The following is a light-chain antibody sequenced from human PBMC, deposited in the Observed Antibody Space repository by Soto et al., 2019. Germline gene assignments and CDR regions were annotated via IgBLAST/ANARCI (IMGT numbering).Light chain of an antibody. J-gene: IGKJ1*01. CDR2: KAS. CDR3: QQYNGFSWT. Sequence: GDRVIITCRASQTIGTWLAWYQQKPGKAPKLLIYKASTLESGVPSNVSGSGSGTEFTLTISSLQPYDFATYYCQQYNGFSWTFGQGTKVEIK. V-gene: IGKV1-5*03. CDR1: QTIGTW.